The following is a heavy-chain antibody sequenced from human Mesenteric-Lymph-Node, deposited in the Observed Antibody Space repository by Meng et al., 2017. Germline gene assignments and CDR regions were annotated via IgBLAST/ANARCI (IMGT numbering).Heavy chain of an antibody. Sequence: SVKVSCKASGGTFTSYAISWVRQAPGQGLEWMGRIIPILGIANYAQKFQGRVTITADKSTSTAYMELSSLRSEDTAVYYCARAVVRGENQNYYYYYGMDVWGQGTTVTVSS. CDR3: ARAVVRGENQNYYYYYGMDV. CDR2: IIPILGIA. D-gene: IGHD3-10*01. CDR1: GGTFTSYA. V-gene: IGHV1-69*04. J-gene: IGHJ6*02.